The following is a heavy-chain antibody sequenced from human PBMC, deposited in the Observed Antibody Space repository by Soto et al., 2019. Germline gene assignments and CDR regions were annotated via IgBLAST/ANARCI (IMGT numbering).Heavy chain of an antibody. CDR1: GYTLTELS. D-gene: IGHD2-2*01. Sequence: ASVKVSCKVSGYTLTELSMQWVRQAPGKGLEWMGGFDPEDGETIYAQKFQGRVTMTEDTSTDTAYMELSSLRSEDTAVYYCARLLYCISTDCYGNWLDYWGQGALVTVSS. CDR2: FDPEDGET. V-gene: IGHV1-24*01. CDR3: ARLLYCISTDCYGNWLDY. J-gene: IGHJ4*02.